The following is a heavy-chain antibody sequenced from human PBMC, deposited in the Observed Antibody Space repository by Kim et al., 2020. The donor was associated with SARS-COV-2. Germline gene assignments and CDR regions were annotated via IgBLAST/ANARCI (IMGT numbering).Heavy chain of an antibody. Sequence: SETLSLTCAVYGGSFSGYYWSWIRQPPGKGLEWIGEINHSGSTNYNPSLKSRVTISVDTSKNQFSLKLSSVTAADTAVYYCARTRVGGIVVVPAAKLDFYMDVWGKGTTVTVSS. CDR2: INHSGST. J-gene: IGHJ6*03. CDR1: GGSFSGYY. D-gene: IGHD2-2*01. V-gene: IGHV4-34*01. CDR3: ARTRVGGIVVVPAAKLDFYMDV.